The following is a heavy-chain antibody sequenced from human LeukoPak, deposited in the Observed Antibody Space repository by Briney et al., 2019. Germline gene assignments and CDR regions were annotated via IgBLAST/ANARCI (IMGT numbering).Heavy chain of an antibody. Sequence: PSETLSLTCAVYGGSFSGYYWSWIRQPPGKGLEWIGEINHSGSTNYNPSLKSRVTISVDTSKNQFSLKLGSVTAADTAVYYCARALTYYDFWSGYYNRGYFDYWGQGTLVTVSS. D-gene: IGHD3-3*01. V-gene: IGHV4-34*01. CDR2: INHSGST. CDR3: ARALTYYDFWSGYYNRGYFDY. J-gene: IGHJ4*02. CDR1: GGSFSGYY.